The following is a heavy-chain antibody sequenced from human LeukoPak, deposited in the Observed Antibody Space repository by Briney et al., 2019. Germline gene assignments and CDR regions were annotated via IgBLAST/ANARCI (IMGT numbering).Heavy chain of an antibody. CDR2: IYSGGST. Sequence: GGSLRLSCAASGFTVSSNYMSWVRQAPGKGLEWVSVIYSGGSTYYADSVKGRFTISRDNSKNTLYLQMNSLRAEDTAVYYCARDHEKEDAFDIWGQGTMVTVSS. J-gene: IGHJ3*02. CDR1: GFTVSSNY. CDR3: ARDHEKEDAFDI. V-gene: IGHV3-53*01.